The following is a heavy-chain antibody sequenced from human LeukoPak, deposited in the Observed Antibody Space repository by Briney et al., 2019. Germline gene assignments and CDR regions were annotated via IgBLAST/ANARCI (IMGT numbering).Heavy chain of an antibody. Sequence: KSSETLSLTCTVSGYSISSGYYWGWIRQPPGKGLEWIGSIYHSGSTYYNPSLKSRVTISVDTSKNQFSLKLTSVTAADTAVYYCARLSVGTILPYYFDYWGQGTLVTVSS. J-gene: IGHJ4*02. D-gene: IGHD4-23*01. CDR1: GYSISSGYY. CDR2: IYHSGST. V-gene: IGHV4-38-2*02. CDR3: ARLSVGTILPYYFDY.